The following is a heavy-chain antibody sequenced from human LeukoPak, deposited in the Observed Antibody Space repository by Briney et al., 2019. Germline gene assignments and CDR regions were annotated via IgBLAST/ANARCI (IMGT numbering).Heavy chain of an antibody. Sequence: ASVKVSCKVSGYTFTSYDINWVRQATGQGLEWMGWMNPNSGNTGYAQKFQGRVTITRNTSISTAYMELSSLRSEDTAVYYCAREFRDYDFWSGYYWNWFGPWGQGTLVTVSS. CDR3: AREFRDYDFWSGYYWNWFGP. CDR2: MNPNSGNT. CDR1: GYTFTSYD. V-gene: IGHV1-8*03. J-gene: IGHJ5*02. D-gene: IGHD3-3*01.